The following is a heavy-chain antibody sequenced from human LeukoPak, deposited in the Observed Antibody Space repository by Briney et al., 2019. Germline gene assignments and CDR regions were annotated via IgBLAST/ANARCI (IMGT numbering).Heavy chain of an antibody. CDR3: ARGGRGEGTGTTRVAFDI. CDR1: GYTFTTYY. Sequence: GASLKLSCKASGYTFTTYYMHWVRQAPGQGLEWIGTINPSGGSTSYAQKFQGRVTMTRDTSKSTVYMEMSSLRSEDTAVYYCARGGRGEGTGTTRVAFDIWGQGTMVTVCS. V-gene: IGHV1-46*01. CDR2: INPSGGST. J-gene: IGHJ3*02. D-gene: IGHD1-1*01.